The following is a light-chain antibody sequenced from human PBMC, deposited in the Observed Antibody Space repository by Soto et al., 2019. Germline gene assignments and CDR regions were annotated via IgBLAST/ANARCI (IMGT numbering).Light chain of an antibody. J-gene: IGKJ2*01. CDR3: QQYGSPVT. CDR1: NSVSSSY. V-gene: IGKV3-20*01. CDR2: GAS. Sequence: EIVLTQSPGPLSLSPGERATLSCRASNSVSSSYLAFYQQKPGQAPRLLIYGASSRATGIPDRFSGSGSGTDFTLTISRLEPEDFAVYYCQQYGSPVTFGQGTKLEIK.